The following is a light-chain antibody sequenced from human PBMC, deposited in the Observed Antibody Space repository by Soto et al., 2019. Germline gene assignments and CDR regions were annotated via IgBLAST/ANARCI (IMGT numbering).Light chain of an antibody. V-gene: IGLV2-14*01. J-gene: IGLJ2*01. CDR1: SSDVGGFDY. CDR2: EVN. Sequence: QSALTQPASVSGSPGQSITISCTGTSSDVGGFDYVSWYQQHPGKAPKLMIYEVNNRPSGVSHRFSGSKSANTASLTISGLQAEDEYDYYCSSYTSSSNVVFGGGTKVTVL. CDR3: SSYTSSSNVV.